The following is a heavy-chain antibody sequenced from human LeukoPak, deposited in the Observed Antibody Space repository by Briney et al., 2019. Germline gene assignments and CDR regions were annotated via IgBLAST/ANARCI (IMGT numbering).Heavy chain of an antibody. V-gene: IGHV3-30*01. D-gene: IGHD3-10*01. CDR3: ARDTTYYYDGGSSGPHYFDY. Sequence: GRSLRLSCAASGFTFSSYAMYWVCQAPGKGPEWLAVISYDGGITHYADSVKDRFTISRDNSKNTLFLQLNSLRGDDTAVYYCARDTTYYYDGGSSGPHYFDYWGQGTLVTVSS. CDR2: ISYDGGIT. J-gene: IGHJ4*02. CDR1: GFTFSSYA.